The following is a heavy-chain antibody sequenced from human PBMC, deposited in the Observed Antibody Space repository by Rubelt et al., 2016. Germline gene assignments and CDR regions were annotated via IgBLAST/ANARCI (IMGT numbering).Heavy chain of an antibody. D-gene: IGHD6-13*01. CDR2: IYHSGST. CDR1: GYSISSDYY. Sequence: QVQLQESGPGLVKPSETLSLTCTVSGYSISSDYYWGWIRQPPGKGLEWIGSIYHSGSTYCNPSLKSRVAMSVDTSKNQFSLKLSSATAAYTAVYYCARDSGYSSSSTLDYWGQGTLVTASS. V-gene: IGHV4-38-2*02. CDR3: ARDSGYSSSSTLDY. J-gene: IGHJ4*02.